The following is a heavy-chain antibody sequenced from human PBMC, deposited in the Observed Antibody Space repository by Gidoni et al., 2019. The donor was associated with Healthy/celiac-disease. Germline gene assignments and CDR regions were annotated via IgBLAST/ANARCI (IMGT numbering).Heavy chain of an antibody. V-gene: IGHV4-39*01. J-gene: IGHJ3*02. D-gene: IGHD2-15*01. Sequence: QLQLQESGPGLVKPSETLSLTCTVSGGSISSSSYYWGWIRQPPGKGLEWIGSIYYSGSTYYNPSLKSRVTISVDTSKNQFSLKLSSVTAADTAVYYCASSPDIVVVVAADDAFDIWGQRTMVTVSS. CDR3: ASSPDIVVVVAADDAFDI. CDR1: GGSISSSSYY. CDR2: IYYSGST.